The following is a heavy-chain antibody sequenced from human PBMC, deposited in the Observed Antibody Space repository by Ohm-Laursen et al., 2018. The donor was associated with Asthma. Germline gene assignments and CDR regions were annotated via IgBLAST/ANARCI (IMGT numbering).Heavy chain of an antibody. D-gene: IGHD3-22*01. CDR2: IKQDGSEK. J-gene: IGHJ4*02. V-gene: IGHV3-7*05. CDR3: ARPYYDSSGYYIDY. Sequence: SLRLSCSASGFTFSSYWMSWVRQAPGKGLEWVANIKQDGSEKYYVDSVKGRFTISRDNAKNSLYLQMNSLRAEDTAVYYCARPYYDSSGYYIDYWGQGTLVTVSS. CDR1: GFTFSSYW.